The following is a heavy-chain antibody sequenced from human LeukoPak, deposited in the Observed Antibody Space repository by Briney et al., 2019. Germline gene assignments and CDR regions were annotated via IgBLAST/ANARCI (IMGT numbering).Heavy chain of an antibody. Sequence: GGSLRLSCAASGFTFSDYYMSWIRQAPGKGLEWVSYISSSGSTIYYAGSVKGRFTISRDNAKNSLYLQMNSLRAEDTAVYYCASVVPAGPVDYWGQGTLVTVSS. V-gene: IGHV3-11*04. D-gene: IGHD2-2*01. CDR3: ASVVPAGPVDY. CDR1: GFTFSDYY. CDR2: ISSSGSTI. J-gene: IGHJ4*02.